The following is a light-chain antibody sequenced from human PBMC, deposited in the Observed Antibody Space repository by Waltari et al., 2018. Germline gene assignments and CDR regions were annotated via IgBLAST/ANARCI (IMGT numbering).Light chain of an antibody. V-gene: IGKV3-20*01. J-gene: IGKJ1*01. CDR3: QKYDFLPAT. CDR1: QGVGKY. CDR2: HAS. Sequence: EIVYTQSPGTLSLPPGERAPISCRASQGVGKYLAWYQQRPGQAPRLLLYHASIRATGIPDRFSGSGFGTDFSLTISRLEPEDFAVYYCQKYDFLPATFGQGTTVEIK.